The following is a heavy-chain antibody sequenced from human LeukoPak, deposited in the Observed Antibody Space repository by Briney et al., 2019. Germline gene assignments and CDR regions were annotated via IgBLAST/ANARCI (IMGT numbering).Heavy chain of an antibody. Sequence: GGSLRLSCAASGFTFSDYYMSWIRQAPGKGLEWVSYISSSSSYTNYADSVKGRFTISRDNAKNSLYLQMNSLRAEDTAVYYCARGSGDILTGYSDFDYWAREPWSPSPQ. D-gene: IGHD3-9*01. CDR1: GFTFSDYY. J-gene: IGHJ4*02. V-gene: IGHV3-11*06. CDR2: ISSSSSYT. CDR3: ARGSGDILTGYSDFDY.